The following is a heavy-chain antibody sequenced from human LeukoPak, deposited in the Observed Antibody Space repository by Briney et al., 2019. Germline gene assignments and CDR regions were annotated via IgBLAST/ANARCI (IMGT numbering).Heavy chain of an antibody. D-gene: IGHD6-19*01. Sequence: SETLSLTCTVSGGSINDYYWSWIRQPPGKGLEWIGYFSNSGTNNYNPSLKGRVTMSVDTSKNQFSLKLSSVTAADTAVYYCARQPLWYSGGSRYWFDPWGQGTLVTVSS. CDR1: GGSINDYY. CDR3: ARQPLWYSGGSRYWFDP. V-gene: IGHV4-59*08. J-gene: IGHJ5*02. CDR2: FSNSGTN.